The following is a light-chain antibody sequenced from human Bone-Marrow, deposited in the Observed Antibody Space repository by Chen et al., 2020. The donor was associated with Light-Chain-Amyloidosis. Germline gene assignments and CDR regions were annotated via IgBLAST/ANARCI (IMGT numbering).Light chain of an antibody. CDR1: DLPTKY. J-gene: IGLJ2*01. CDR3: QSADSSGTYEVI. Sequence: SYELTQQPSLSASPGQTARFTCSGDDLPTKYAYWYQQKPGQAPVLVIHRDTERPSGISERFSGSSSGTTATLTISGVQAEDEADYHCQSADSSGTYEVIFGGGTKLTVL. V-gene: IGLV3-25*03. CDR2: RDT.